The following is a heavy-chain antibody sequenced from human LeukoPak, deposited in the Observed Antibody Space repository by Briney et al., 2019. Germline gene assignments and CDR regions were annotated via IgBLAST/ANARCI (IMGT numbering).Heavy chain of an antibody. Sequence: GGSLRLSCVASGFTFTGHSMHWVRQAPGKGLEWVAVLGDDEKTIFYADSVKGRFTISRDNAKNSLFLQMNSLSAEDTAVYYCARVLRYCSGGNCYSGGLGYMDVWGKGTTVTISS. CDR2: LGDDEKTI. CDR1: GFTFTGHS. V-gene: IGHV3-30*04. J-gene: IGHJ6*03. D-gene: IGHD2-15*01. CDR3: ARVLRYCSGGNCYSGGLGYMDV.